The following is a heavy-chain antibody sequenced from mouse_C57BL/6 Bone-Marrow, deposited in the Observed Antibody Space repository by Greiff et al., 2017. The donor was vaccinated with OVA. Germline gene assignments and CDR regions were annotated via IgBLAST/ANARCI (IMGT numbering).Heavy chain of an antibody. CDR2: ISSGSSTI. CDR1: GFTFSDYG. CDR3: ARMYYGNSAMDY. V-gene: IGHV5-17*01. Sequence: EVKLMESGGGLVKPGGSLKLSCAASGFTFSDYGMHWVRQAPEKGLEWLAYISSGSSTIYYADTVKGRFTISRDNAKNTLFLQMTSLRSEDTAMYYCARMYYGNSAMDYWGQGTSVTVSS. J-gene: IGHJ4*01. D-gene: IGHD2-1*01.